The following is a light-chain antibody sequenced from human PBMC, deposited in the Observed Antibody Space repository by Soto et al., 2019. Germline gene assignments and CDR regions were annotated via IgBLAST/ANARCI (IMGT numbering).Light chain of an antibody. CDR2: AAS. Sequence: EIQLTQSPASLSASVGDRVTISCRASQGISNYLAWYQQKPGKVPRLLIYAASTLQTGVPSRFSGSGSGTDFTLTISSLQPEDVATYYCQKYNSAPWTFGQGTKVEIK. V-gene: IGKV1-27*01. J-gene: IGKJ1*01. CDR3: QKYNSAPWT. CDR1: QGISNY.